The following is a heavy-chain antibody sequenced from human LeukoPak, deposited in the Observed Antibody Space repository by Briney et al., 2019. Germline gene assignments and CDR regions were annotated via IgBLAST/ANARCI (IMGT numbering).Heavy chain of an antibody. Sequence: SETLSLTCTVSGDFFSSSSYYWGWIRQPPGKGLEWIGNIYYSGNSYYNPSLKSRVTISVDTSKNQFSLKLRSVTAADTAVYYCARGSGSWYSFDYWGQGTLVTVSS. CDR3: ARGSGSWYSFDY. CDR2: IYYSGNS. CDR1: GDFFSSSSYY. V-gene: IGHV4-39*01. J-gene: IGHJ4*02. D-gene: IGHD6-13*01.